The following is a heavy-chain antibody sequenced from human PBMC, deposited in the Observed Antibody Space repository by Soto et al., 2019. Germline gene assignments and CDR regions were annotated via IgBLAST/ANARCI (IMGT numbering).Heavy chain of an antibody. D-gene: IGHD3-10*01. CDR3: ARITTSPPRGVIITDYWFDP. CDR1: GFSLSTSGMC. CDR2: IDWDDDK. V-gene: IGHV2-70*01. Sequence: SGPTLVNPTQTLTLTCTFSGFSLSTSGMCVSWIRQPPGKALEWLALIDWDDDKYYSTSLKTRLTISKDTSKNQVVLTMTNMDPVDTATYYCARITTSPPRGVIITDYWFDPWGQGTLVTVSS. J-gene: IGHJ5*02.